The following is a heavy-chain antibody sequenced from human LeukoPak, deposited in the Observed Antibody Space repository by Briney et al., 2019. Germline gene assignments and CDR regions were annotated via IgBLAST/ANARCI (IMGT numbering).Heavy chain of an antibody. J-gene: IGHJ4*02. Sequence: SETLSLTCTVSGDSISGYYWSWLPQPPGKGLEWIGYVYHTGHTHYSPSLKSRVTVSLDTSRNQVSLKLSSVTAADTAVYYCARHRFGHLFDYWGQGTLVIVSS. V-gene: IGHV4-59*01. CDR1: GDSISGYY. CDR2: VYHTGHT. D-gene: IGHD3-16*01. CDR3: ARHRFGHLFDY.